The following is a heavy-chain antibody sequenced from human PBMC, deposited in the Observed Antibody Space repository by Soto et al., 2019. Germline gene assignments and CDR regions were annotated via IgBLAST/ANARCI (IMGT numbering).Heavy chain of an antibody. J-gene: IGHJ4*02. CDR3: TTSWAIAVGGEGF. CDR2: IKSEPDGGTI. CDR1: GFTFSNAW. D-gene: IGHD2-21*01. V-gene: IGHV3-15*05. Sequence: GGSLRLSCAASGFTFSNAWMTWVRQPPGKGLERVGQIKSEPDGGTIDYATPVKGRFTISRDDSKNTLYLQMNNLNTEDTGVYYCTTSWAIAVGGEGFWGQGTLVTVSS.